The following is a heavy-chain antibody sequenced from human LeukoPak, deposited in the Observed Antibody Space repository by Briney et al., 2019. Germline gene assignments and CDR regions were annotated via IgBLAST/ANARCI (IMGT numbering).Heavy chain of an antibody. D-gene: IGHD2-2*01. CDR1: GGSISRYY. J-gene: IGHJ3*02. CDR3: ARDRGYCSSTSCYDAFDI. V-gene: IGHV4-59*01. CDR2: IYYSGST. Sequence: PSETLSLTCTVSGGSISRYYWSWIRQPPGKGLEWIGYIYYSGSTNYNPSLKSRVTISVDTSKNQFSLKLSSVTAADTAVYYCARDRGYCSSTSCYDAFDIWGQGTMVTVSS.